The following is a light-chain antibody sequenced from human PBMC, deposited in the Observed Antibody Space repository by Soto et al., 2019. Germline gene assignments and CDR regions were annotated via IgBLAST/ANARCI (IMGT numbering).Light chain of an antibody. V-gene: IGLV1-44*01. CDR3: PAWDDSLNDYV. CDR2: TNN. J-gene: IGLJ1*01. Sequence: QSVLTQPPSASGSPGQRVTISCSGSSSNIGSHAVNWYQQLPGTAPTLLIYTNNERPSGVPDRFSGSKSGTSASLAISGLQSEDEADYYCPAWDDSLNDYVFGTGTKVTVL. CDR1: SSNIGSHA.